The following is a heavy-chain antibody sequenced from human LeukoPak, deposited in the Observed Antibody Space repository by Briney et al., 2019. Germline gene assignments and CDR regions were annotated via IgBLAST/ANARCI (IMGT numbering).Heavy chain of an antibody. J-gene: IGHJ4*02. Sequence: GGSLRLSCAASGFTFSSYAMSWVRQAPGKGLEWVSAISGSGGSTYYADSVKGRFTISRDNSKNTLYLQMNSLRAEDTAFYYCARTYYDSSGHRNFDYWGQGTLVTVSS. D-gene: IGHD3-22*01. V-gene: IGHV3-23*01. CDR2: ISGSGGST. CDR1: GFTFSSYA. CDR3: ARTYYDSSGHRNFDY.